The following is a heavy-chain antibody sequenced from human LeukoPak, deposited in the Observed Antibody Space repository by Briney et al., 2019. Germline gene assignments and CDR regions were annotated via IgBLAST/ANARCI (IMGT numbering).Heavy chain of an antibody. CDR2: IGTAGEI. CDR1: GFTFRSYD. CDR3: AKEGDYYGSGSHRDAFDM. Sequence: GGSLRLSCAASGFTFRSYDMHWVRQATGKGLEWVSGIGTAGEIYYPGSVKGRFTISRDNSKNTLYLQMNSLRPEDTALYYCAKEGDYYGSGSHRDAFDMWGQGTMVTVSS. D-gene: IGHD3-10*01. V-gene: IGHV3-13*01. J-gene: IGHJ3*02.